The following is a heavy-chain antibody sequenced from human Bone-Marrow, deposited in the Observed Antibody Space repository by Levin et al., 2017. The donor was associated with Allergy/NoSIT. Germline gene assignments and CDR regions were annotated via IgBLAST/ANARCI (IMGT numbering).Heavy chain of an antibody. CDR2: ISGSGGST. Sequence: SGGSLRLSCAASGFTFSSYAMSWVRQAPGKGLEWVSAISGSGGSTYYADSVKGRFTISRDNSKNTLYLQMNSLRAEDTAVYYCAKCYRGGWRTLDAFDIWGQGTMVTVSS. CDR1: GFTFSSYA. D-gene: IGHD3-10*01. J-gene: IGHJ3*02. CDR3: AKCYRGGWRTLDAFDI. V-gene: IGHV3-23*01.